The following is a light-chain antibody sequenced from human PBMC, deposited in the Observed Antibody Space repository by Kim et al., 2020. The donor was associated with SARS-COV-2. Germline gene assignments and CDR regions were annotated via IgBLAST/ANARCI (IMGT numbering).Light chain of an antibody. CDR1: KLGDKY. CDR2: QYS. V-gene: IGLV3-1*01. CDR3: QAWDSSIWV. J-gene: IGLJ3*02. Sequence: SYELTQPPSVSVSPGQTASITCSGDKLGDKYACWYQQKPGQSPVLVIYQYSKRPSRIPERFSGSNSGNTATLTISGTQAMDKADYYCQAWDSSIWVFGGG.